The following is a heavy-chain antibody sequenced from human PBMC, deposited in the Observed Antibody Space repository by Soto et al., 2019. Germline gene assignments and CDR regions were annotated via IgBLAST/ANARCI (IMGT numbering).Heavy chain of an antibody. CDR1: GFTFSSYA. J-gene: IGHJ6*02. Sequence: GGSLRLSCAASGFTFSSYAMSWVRQAPGKGLEWVSAISGSGGSTYYADSVKGRFTISRDNSKNTLYLQMNSLRAEDTAVYYCAKVQISPTTWYYSGMDVWGQGTTVTVSS. CDR2: ISGSGGST. V-gene: IGHV3-23*01. CDR3: AKVQISPTTWYYSGMDV. D-gene: IGHD4-17*01.